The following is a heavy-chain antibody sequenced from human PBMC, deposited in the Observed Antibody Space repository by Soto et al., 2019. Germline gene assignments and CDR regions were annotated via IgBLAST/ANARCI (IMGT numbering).Heavy chain of an antibody. CDR1: GDTFGSYT. Sequence: ASVKVSCKAFGDTFGSYTFNWVRLAPGQGPEWMGRIIPILDIRDYAQKFQGRITFAVDRSTTTVYMELSSLRSEDTAIYYCARNIAPAGPMYDPFDMWG. CDR2: IIPILDIR. V-gene: IGHV1-69*02. J-gene: IGHJ3*02. D-gene: IGHD6-13*01. CDR3: ARNIAPAGPMYDPFDM.